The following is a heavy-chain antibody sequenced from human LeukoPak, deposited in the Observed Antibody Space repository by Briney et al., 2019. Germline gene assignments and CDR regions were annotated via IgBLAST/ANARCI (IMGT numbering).Heavy chain of an antibody. D-gene: IGHD2-21*02. CDR2: IYSGGTT. V-gene: IGHV3-53*01. J-gene: IGHJ4*02. CDR3: AREHGKSGGDCYFDY. CDR1: GFTFSSHS. Sequence: GGSLRLSCAASGFTFSSHSMNWVRQAPGKGLEWVSVIYSGGTTYYAESVKGRFTISRDNSKNTLYLQMNSLRAEDTAVYYCAREHGKSGGDCYFDYWGQGTLVTVSS.